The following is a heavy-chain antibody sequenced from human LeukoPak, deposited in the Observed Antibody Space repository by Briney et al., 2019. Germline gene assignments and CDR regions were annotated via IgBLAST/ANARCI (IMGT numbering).Heavy chain of an antibody. J-gene: IGHJ5*02. V-gene: IGHV4-30-4*01. CDR1: GGSISSGDDY. CDR3: AGGRDTSWWFDP. Sequence: SETLSLTCTVSGGSISSGDDYWSWIRQPPGKGLEWIGYIYYSGSTYYNPSLKSRVTISVDTSKKKFSLKLTSVTAADTAVYYCAGGRDTSWWFDPWGQGTLAIVSS. D-gene: IGHD5-18*01. CDR2: IYYSGST.